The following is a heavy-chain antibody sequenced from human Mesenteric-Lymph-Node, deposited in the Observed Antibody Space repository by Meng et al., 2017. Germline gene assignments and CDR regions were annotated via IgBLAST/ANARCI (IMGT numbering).Heavy chain of an antibody. CDR3: ARVHDAGDSLDY. D-gene: IGHD2-21*01. Sequence: VQRQESGPALVNPSVTLSLTGIVSGDSITGTHWWSWVRQPPGKVLEWIGEIYHIGSNNYNPSLKSRVTILLDKSKNQFSVNLNSVTAADTAVYFCARVHDAGDSLDYWGQGTLVTVSS. J-gene: IGHJ4*02. V-gene: IGHV4-4*02. CDR2: IYHIGSN. CDR1: GDSITGTHW.